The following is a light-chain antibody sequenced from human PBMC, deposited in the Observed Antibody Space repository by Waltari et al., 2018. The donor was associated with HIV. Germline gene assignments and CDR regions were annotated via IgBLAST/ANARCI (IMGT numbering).Light chain of an antibody. V-gene: IGLV7-46*01. CDR2: DAT. J-gene: IGLJ3*02. CDR1: TGTVTSDHH. CDR3: LLAYGSVRL. Sequence: QTVVTKEPSLTVSPGGTVTLTCGSTTGTVTSDHHPYWFQQKPGQAPRTLIYDATDKHSWTPARFYPSFLGGKAALTLTAAQPEDEADYYCLLAYGSVRLFGGGTRLTV.